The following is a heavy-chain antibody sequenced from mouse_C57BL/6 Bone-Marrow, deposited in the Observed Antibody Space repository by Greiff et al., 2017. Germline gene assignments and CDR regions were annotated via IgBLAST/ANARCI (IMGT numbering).Heavy chain of an antibody. CDR2: IWRGGST. Sequence: VQVVESGPGLVQPSQSLSITCTVSGFSLTSYGVHWVRQSPGKGLEWLGVIWRGGSTDYNAAFMSRLSITKDNSKSQVFFKMNSLQADDTAIYYCAKNRYYGSSYGYFDVWGTGTTVTVSS. CDR3: AKNRYYGSSYGYFDV. CDR1: GFSLTSYG. D-gene: IGHD1-1*01. J-gene: IGHJ1*03. V-gene: IGHV2-5*01.